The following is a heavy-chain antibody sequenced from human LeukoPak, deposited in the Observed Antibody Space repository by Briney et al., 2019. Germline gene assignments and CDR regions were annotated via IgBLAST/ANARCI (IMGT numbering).Heavy chain of an antibody. CDR3: ARGACTNGVCREYYFDY. CDR1: GFTFSSYS. V-gene: IGHV3-21*01. D-gene: IGHD2-8*01. Sequence: GGSLRLSCAASGFTFSSYSMNWVRQAPGKGLEWVSSISSSSSYIYYADSVKGRFTISRDNAKNSLYLQVNSLRAEDTAVYYCARGACTNGVCREYYFDYWGQGTLVTVSS. CDR2: ISSSSSYI. J-gene: IGHJ4*02.